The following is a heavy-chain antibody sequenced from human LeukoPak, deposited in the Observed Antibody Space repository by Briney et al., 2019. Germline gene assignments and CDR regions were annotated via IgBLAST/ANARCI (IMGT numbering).Heavy chain of an antibody. V-gene: IGHV3-74*01. Sequence: GRSLRLSCAASGFTFSSYSMNWVRQAPGKGLVWVSRINDDGSTTTYADSVKGRFTISRDNAKNTLYLQMNSLRADDTAVYFCARESSDSGAFYSDYWGQGALVTVSS. CDR2: INDDGSTT. CDR1: GFTFSSYS. D-gene: IGHD3-22*01. CDR3: ARESSDSGAFYSDY. J-gene: IGHJ4*02.